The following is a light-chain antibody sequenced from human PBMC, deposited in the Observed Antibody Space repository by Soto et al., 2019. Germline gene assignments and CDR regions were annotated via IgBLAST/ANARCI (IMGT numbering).Light chain of an antibody. CDR1: QSVSSY. V-gene: IGKV3-11*01. J-gene: IGKJ4*01. CDR3: QQRSNWLALT. CDR2: DAS. Sequence: EIVLTQSPATLSLSPGERATLSCRASQSVSSYLAWYQQKPGQAPRLLIYDASNRATGIPARFSGSGSGTDFTLTISSLEPEDFAVSYCQQRSNWLALTCGGATKVEIK.